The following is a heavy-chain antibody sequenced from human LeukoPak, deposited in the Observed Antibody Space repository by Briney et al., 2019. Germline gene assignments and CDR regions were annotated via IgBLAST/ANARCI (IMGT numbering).Heavy chain of an antibody. Sequence: GGSLRLSCAASGFTFSSYAMHWVRQAPGKGLEWVAVISYDGSNKYYADSVKGRSTISRDNSKNTLYLQMNSLRAEDTAVYYCASLSSSWYYYYMDVWGKGTTVTVSS. J-gene: IGHJ6*03. CDR3: ASLSSSWYYYYMDV. D-gene: IGHD6-13*01. V-gene: IGHV3-30*04. CDR1: GFTFSSYA. CDR2: ISYDGSNK.